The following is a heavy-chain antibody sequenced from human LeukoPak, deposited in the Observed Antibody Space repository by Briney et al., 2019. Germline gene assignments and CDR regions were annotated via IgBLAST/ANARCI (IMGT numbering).Heavy chain of an antibody. CDR1: GGSFSGYY. CDR3: ARQAPPNQYSSSWYGRYFDY. CDR2: INHSGST. D-gene: IGHD6-13*01. V-gene: IGHV4-34*01. Sequence: SETLSLTCAVYGGSFSGYYWSWIRQPPGKGLEWIGEINHSGSTNYNPSLKSRVTISVYTSKNQFSLKLSSVTAADTAVYYCARQAPPNQYSSSWYGRYFDYWGQGTLVTVSS. J-gene: IGHJ4*02.